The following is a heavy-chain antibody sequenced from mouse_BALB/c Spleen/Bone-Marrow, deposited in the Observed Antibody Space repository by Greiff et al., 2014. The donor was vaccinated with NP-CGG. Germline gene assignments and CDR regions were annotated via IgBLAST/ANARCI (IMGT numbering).Heavy chain of an antibody. CDR3: ARDDGFAY. Sequence: VQLQQSGAGLVRPGSSVKISCKASGYAFSSYWMNWVKQRPGQGLEWIGQIYPGDGDTNYNGKFKGKATLTADKSFSTAYMQLSSLTSEDSAVYFCARDDGFAYWGQGTLVTVSA. V-gene: IGHV1-80*01. D-gene: IGHD2-12*01. CDR2: IYPGDGDT. CDR1: GYAFSSYW. J-gene: IGHJ3*01.